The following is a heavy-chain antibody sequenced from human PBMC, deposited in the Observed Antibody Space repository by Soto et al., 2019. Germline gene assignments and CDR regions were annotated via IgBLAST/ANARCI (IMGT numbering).Heavy chain of an antibody. CDR1: GFTFSSYG. J-gene: IGHJ4*02. CDR3: AKGGPQTGTNYYFDY. CDR2: ISYDGSNK. Sequence: GGSLRLSCAASGFTFSSYGMHWVRQAPGKGLEWVAVISYDGSNKYYADSVKGRFTISRDNSKNTLYLQMNSLRAEDTAVYYCAKGGPQTGTNYYFDYWGQGTLVTVS. D-gene: IGHD1-7*01. V-gene: IGHV3-30*18.